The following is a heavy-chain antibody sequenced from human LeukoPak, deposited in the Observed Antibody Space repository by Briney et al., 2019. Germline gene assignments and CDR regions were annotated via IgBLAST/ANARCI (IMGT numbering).Heavy chain of an antibody. J-gene: IGHJ4*02. CDR2: IYTSGST. V-gene: IGHV4-61*02. CDR3: ARESAVLLWFGELSL. D-gene: IGHD3-10*01. Sequence: PSQTLSLTCTVSGGSISSGSYYWSWIRQPAGKGLEWIGRIYTSGSTNYNPSLKSRVTISVDTSKNQFSLKLSSVTAADTAVYYCARESAVLLWFGELSLWGQGTLVTVFS. CDR1: GGSISSGSYY.